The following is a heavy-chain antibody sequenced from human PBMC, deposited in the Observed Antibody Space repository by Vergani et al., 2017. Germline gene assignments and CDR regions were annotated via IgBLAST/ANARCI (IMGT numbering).Heavy chain of an antibody. CDR2: IKSDGSIT. D-gene: IGHD5-12*01. CDR1: GFSFSGYW. CDR3: VRARCSGPCFMSNWFDS. J-gene: IGHJ5*01. Sequence: EVQLVESGGGLIHPGGSLRLSCEGSGFSFSGYWMHWVRQSPEKGLVWVSRIKSDGSITNYADSVKGRFTISRDNDKNILYLEMNSLRGDDTAIYYCVRARCSGPCFMSNWFDSWGQGTLVTVSS. V-gene: IGHV3-74*01.